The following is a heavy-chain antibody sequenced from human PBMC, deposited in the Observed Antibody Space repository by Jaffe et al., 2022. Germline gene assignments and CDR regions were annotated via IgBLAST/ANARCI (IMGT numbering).Heavy chain of an antibody. J-gene: IGHJ4*02. V-gene: IGHV3-21*01. CDR1: GFTFSSYS. D-gene: IGHD1-20*01. Sequence: EVQLVESGGGLVKPGGSLRLSCAASGFTFSSYSMNWVRQAPGKGLEWVSSISSSSSYIYYADSVKGRFTISRDNAKNSLYLQMNSLRAEDTAVYYCARPWYNWNYFVEWGQGTLVTVSS. CDR3: ARPWYNWNYFVE. CDR2: ISSSSSYI.